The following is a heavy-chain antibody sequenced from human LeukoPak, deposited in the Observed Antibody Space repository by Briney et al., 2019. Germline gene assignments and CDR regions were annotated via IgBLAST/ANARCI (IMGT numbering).Heavy chain of an antibody. D-gene: IGHD3-10*01. V-gene: IGHV4-38-2*01. CDR3: ARIWFDAGSVEGWFDP. J-gene: IGHJ5*02. CDR2: IYHSGST. Sequence: PSETLSLTCAVSGYSISSGYYWGWIRQPPGKGLEWIGSIYHSGSTYYNPSLKSRVTISVDTSKNQFSLKLSSVTAADTAVYYCARIWFDAGSVEGWFDPWGQGTLVTVSS. CDR1: GYSISSGYY.